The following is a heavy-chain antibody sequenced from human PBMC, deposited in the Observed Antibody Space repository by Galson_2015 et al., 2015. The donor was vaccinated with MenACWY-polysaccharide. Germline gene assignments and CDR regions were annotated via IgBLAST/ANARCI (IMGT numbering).Heavy chain of an antibody. CDR3: ARGPMGFLDRSPGTYLDY. CDR1: GYTFVTYT. V-gene: IGHV1-3*01. CDR2: INPEKGIT. J-gene: IGHJ4*02. Sequence: SVKVSCKASGYTFVTYTIHWVRQAPGQGLEFMAWINPEKGITIPSPKFQDRIAITRDTSARTAYMELSSLTSGDTAVYYCARGPMGFLDRSPGTYLDYWGQGTLLSVSS. D-gene: IGHD3/OR15-3a*01.